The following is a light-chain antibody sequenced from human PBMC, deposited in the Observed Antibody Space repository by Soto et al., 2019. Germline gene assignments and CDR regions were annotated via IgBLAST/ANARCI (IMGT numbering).Light chain of an antibody. J-gene: IGKJ1*01. Sequence: EIVLPKSHGTLSLSPGERATLSGRASQSVSSNLAWYQQKPGQAPRLLIYGASNRATGIPDRFSGSGSGTDFTLTISRLEPEDFAVYYCKQYGSSGTFGQGTKVDIK. CDR1: QSVSSN. CDR2: GAS. CDR3: KQYGSSGT. V-gene: IGKV3-20*01.